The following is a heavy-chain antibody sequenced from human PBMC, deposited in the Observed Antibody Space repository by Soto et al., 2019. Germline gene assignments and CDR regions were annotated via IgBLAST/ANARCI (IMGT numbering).Heavy chain of an antibody. CDR1: GFTFSSYG. CDR3: AKEKNDYGGNFDD. CDR2: ISYDGSNK. J-gene: IGHJ4*02. D-gene: IGHD4-17*01. Sequence: QVQLVESGGGVVQPGRSLRLSCAASGFTFSSYGMHWVRQAPGKGLEWVAVISYDGSNKYYADSVTGRSSYDGSNKYYADSVKGRFTISRDNSKNTLYLQMNSLRAEDTAVYYCAKEKNDYGGNFDDWGQGTLVTVSS. V-gene: IGHV3-30*18.